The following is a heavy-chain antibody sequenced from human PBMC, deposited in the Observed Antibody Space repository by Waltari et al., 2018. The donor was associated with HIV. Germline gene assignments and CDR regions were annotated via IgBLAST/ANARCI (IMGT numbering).Heavy chain of an antibody. V-gene: IGHV3-23*01. CDR2: INTSGGST. CDR1: RFTFSSYA. J-gene: IGHJ4*02. CDR3: AKRSVRGTYSFDY. D-gene: IGHD1-26*01. Sequence: EVQLLESGGGLVQPGGSLRLSCAASRFTFSSYAMVWARQAPGKGLEWVSSINTSGGSTYYADSVKGRFAISRDNSKNTLYLQMNSLRADDTAVYYCAKRSVRGTYSFDYWGQGTLVTVSS.